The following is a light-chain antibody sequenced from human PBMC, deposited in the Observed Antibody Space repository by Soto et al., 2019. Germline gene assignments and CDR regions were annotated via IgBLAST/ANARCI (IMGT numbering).Light chain of an antibody. Sequence: DIQMTQSPSSLSASVGDRVTITCRASQGISNYLAWYQQKPGKVPKLLIYAASTLQSGVPSRFSGSGSGTNCTLTISSLQPQVVATYYCQKYNSAPPLTFGGGTKVEIK. CDR1: QGISNY. CDR3: QKYNSAPPLT. CDR2: AAS. V-gene: IGKV1-27*01. J-gene: IGKJ4*01.